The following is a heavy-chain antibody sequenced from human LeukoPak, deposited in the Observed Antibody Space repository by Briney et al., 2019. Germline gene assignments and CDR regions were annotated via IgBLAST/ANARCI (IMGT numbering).Heavy chain of an antibody. CDR1: GFTFSSYA. J-gene: IGHJ4*02. V-gene: IGHV3-23*01. CDR2: ISGSGGST. CDR3: ARENYYDSSGYWAQYYFDY. D-gene: IGHD3-22*01. Sequence: GGSLRLSCAASGFTFSSYAMSWVRQAPGKGLEWVSAISGSGGSTYYADSVKGRFTIYRDNSKNTLYLQMNSLRAEDTAVYYCARENYYDSSGYWAQYYFDYWGQGTLVTVSS.